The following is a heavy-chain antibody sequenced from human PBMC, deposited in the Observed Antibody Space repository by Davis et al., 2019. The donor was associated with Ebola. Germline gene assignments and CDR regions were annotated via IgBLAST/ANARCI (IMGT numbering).Heavy chain of an antibody. CDR3: ARGDYCSISTCPFDS. J-gene: IGHJ4*02. Sequence: GESLKISCYGSGYSFTNSWIGWVRQVSGNGLEWMGIIYPGDSHTRYSPSFQGHVTMSVDKSITTAYLQWSSLKASDTAMYYCARGDYCSISTCPFDSWGQGTLVTVSS. CDR1: GYSFTNSW. D-gene: IGHD2-2*01. V-gene: IGHV5-51*01. CDR2: IYPGDSHT.